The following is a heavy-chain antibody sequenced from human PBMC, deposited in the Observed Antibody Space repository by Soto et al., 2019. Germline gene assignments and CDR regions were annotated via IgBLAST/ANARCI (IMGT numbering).Heavy chain of an antibody. CDR3: ARDSWYFDV. CDR1: GFTFTNFW. Sequence: GESLKISCGASGFTFTNFWMHWVRQVPGKGLVWVPRIDTSGTSTSYADSVKGRFTISRDNAKSTVTLQMNSLRAEDTGVYYCARDSWYFDVWSQGSLVTVSS. CDR2: IDTSGTST. J-gene: IGHJ4*02. D-gene: IGHD6-13*01. V-gene: IGHV3-74*01.